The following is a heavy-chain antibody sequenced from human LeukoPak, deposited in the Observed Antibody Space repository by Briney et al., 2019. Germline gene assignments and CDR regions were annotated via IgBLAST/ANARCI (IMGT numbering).Heavy chain of an antibody. CDR2: ISAYNGNT. D-gene: IGHD2-15*01. CDR1: GFTFTSYG. Sequence: GASVKVSCKASGFTFTSYGISWVRQAPGQGLEWMGWISAYNGNTNYAQKLQGRVTMTTDTSTSTAYMELRSLRSDDTAVYYCARDSWMSESPGRAFDIWGQGTMVTVSS. V-gene: IGHV1-18*01. J-gene: IGHJ3*02. CDR3: ARDSWMSESPGRAFDI.